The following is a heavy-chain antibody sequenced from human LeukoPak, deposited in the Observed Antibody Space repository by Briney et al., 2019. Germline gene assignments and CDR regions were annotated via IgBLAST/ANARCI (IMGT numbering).Heavy chain of an antibody. CDR1: GGSISSHY. D-gene: IGHD3-3*01. V-gene: IGHV4-59*11. CDR3: ASLWSGYSDYYYYYYMDV. Sequence: ETLSLTCTVSGGSISSHYWSWIRQPPGKGLEWIGYICYSGSTNYNPSLKSRVTISVDTSKNQFSLKLSSVTAADTAVYYCASLWSGYSDYYYYYYMDVWGKGTTVTVSS. J-gene: IGHJ6*03. CDR2: ICYSGST.